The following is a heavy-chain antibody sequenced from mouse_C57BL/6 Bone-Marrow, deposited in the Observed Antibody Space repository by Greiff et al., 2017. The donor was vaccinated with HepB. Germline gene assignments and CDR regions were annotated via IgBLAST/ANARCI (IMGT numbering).Heavy chain of an antibody. CDR3: AISAYDYGGYYFDY. Sequence: VQLQQSGPELVKPGASVKISCKASGYTFTDYYMNWVKQSHGKSLEWIGDINPNNGGTSYNQKFKGKATLTVDKSSSTAYMELRSLTSEDSAVYYCAISAYDYGGYYFDYWGQGTTLTVSS. CDR2: INPNNGGT. V-gene: IGHV1-26*01. CDR1: GYTFTDYY. D-gene: IGHD2-4*01. J-gene: IGHJ2*01.